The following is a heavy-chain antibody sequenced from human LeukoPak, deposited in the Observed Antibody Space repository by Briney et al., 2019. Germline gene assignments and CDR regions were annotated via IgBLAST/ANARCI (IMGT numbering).Heavy chain of an antibody. D-gene: IGHD2-2*01. V-gene: IGHV3-21*01. CDR2: ISSSSSYI. J-gene: IGHJ4*02. CDR1: GFTFSTYS. CDR3: ARDSSTIIDY. Sequence: PGGSLRLSCAASGFTFSTYSMNWVRQAPGKGLEWVSSISSSSSYIYYTDSAKGRFTISRDNAKNSLYLQMNSLRAEDTAVYYCARDSSTIIDYWGQGTLVTVSS.